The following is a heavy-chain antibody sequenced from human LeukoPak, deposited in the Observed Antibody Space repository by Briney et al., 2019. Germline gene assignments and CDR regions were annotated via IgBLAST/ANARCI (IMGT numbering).Heavy chain of an antibody. CDR2: IYPGESDT. J-gene: IGHJ5*02. CDR3: ARQGTTGIPGFGP. D-gene: IGHD1-1*01. CDR1: GNSFTSYW. V-gene: IGHV5-51*01. Sequence: GESLKISCRGSGNSFTSYWIGGGRQMPGKGLEGMGIIYPGESDTRFRPSFQGQVTNSDNKSISTAFLQWSSLKASDHALNSLARQGTTGIPGFGPWGNGALVTLSS.